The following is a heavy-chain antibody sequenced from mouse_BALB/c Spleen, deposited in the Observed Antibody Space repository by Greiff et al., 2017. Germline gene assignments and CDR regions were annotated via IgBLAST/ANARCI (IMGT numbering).Heavy chain of an antibody. Sequence: QLQQSGPELVRPGVSVKISCKGSGYTFTDYAMHWVKQSHAKSLEWIGVISTYYGNTNYNQKFKGKATMTVDKSSSTAYMELARLTSEDSAIYYCASSPITTVVEGYFDVWGAGTTVTVSS. V-gene: IGHV1-67*01. CDR1: GYTFTDYA. CDR3: ASSPITTVVEGYFDV. CDR2: ISTYYGNT. D-gene: IGHD1-1*01. J-gene: IGHJ1*01.